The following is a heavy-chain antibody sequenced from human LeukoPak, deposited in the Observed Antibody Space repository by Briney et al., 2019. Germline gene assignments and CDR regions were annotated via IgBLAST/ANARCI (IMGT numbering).Heavy chain of an antibody. V-gene: IGHV1-2*02. CDR3: ARGAPNYCSSTSCYYWFDP. CDR2: INPNSGGT. J-gene: IGHJ5*02. CDR1: GYTFTGYY. Sequence: ASVTVSCKASGYTFTGYYMHWVRRAPGQGLEWMGWINPNSGGTNYAQKFQGRVTMTRDTSISTAYMELSRLRSDDTAVYYCARGAPNYCSSTSCYYWFDPWGQGTLVTVSS. D-gene: IGHD2-2*01.